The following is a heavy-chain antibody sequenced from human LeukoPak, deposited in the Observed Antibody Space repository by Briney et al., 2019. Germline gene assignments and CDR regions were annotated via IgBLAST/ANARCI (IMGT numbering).Heavy chain of an antibody. Sequence: PGGSLRLSCAAFGFTLDDHYMNWVRQAPGKGLEWVAVISYDGSNKYYADSVKGRFTISRDNSKNTLYLQMNSLRAEDTAVYYCAKDWSSSWLAAIGYYYYGMDVWGQGTTVTVSS. CDR3: AKDWSSSWLAAIGYYYYGMDV. D-gene: IGHD6-13*01. J-gene: IGHJ6*02. CDR1: GFTLDDHY. V-gene: IGHV3-30*18. CDR2: ISYDGSNK.